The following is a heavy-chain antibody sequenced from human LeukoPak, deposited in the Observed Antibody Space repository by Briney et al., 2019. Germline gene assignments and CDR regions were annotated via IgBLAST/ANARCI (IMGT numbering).Heavy chain of an antibody. CDR2: INHSGST. CDR1: GGSFSGYY. J-gene: IGHJ5*02. CDR3: ATSPKTIFGVVPNWFDP. D-gene: IGHD3-3*01. Sequence: SETLSLTCAVYGGSFSGYYWSWIRQPPGKGLEWIGEINHSGSTNYNPSLKSRVTISVDTSKNQFSLKLSSVTAADTAMYYCATSPKTIFGVVPNWFDPWGQGTLVTVSS. V-gene: IGHV4-34*01.